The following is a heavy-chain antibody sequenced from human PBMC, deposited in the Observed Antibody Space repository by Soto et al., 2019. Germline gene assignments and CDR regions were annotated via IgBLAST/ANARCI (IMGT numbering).Heavy chain of an antibody. V-gene: IGHV3-33*01. CDR3: ARDHEMATIVDYYGMDV. Sequence: QVQLVESGGGVVQPGRSLRLSCAASGFTFSSYGMHWVRQAPGKGLEWVAVIWYDGSNKYYADSVKGRFTISRDNSKNTLYLQMNSLRAEDTAVCYCARDHEMATIVDYYGMDVWGQGTTVTVSS. CDR2: IWYDGSNK. CDR1: GFTFSSYG. J-gene: IGHJ6*02. D-gene: IGHD5-12*01.